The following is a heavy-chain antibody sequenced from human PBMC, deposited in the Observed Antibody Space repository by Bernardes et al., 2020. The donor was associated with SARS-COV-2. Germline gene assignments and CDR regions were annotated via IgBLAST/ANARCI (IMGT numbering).Heavy chain of an antibody. CDR1: GGSISSSSYY. Sequence: SETLSLTCTVSGGSISSSSYYWSWIRQHPGKGLEWIGYIYYSGSTYYNPSLKSRVTISVDTSKNQFSLKLSSVTAADTAVYYCARGGSDRATTHYYYYYGMDVWGQGTTVTVSS. CDR2: IYYSGST. J-gene: IGHJ6*02. V-gene: IGHV4-31*03. D-gene: IGHD1-26*01. CDR3: ARGGSDRATTHYYYYYGMDV.